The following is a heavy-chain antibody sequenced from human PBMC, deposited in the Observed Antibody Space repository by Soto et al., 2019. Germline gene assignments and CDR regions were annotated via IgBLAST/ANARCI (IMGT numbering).Heavy chain of an antibody. J-gene: IGHJ4*02. Sequence: ASVKVSCKASGYTFTSYDINWVRQATGQGLEWMGWMNPNSGNTGYAQKFQGRVTMTRNTSISTAYMELGSLRSEDTAVYYCAKYSITMVRGVISNDYWGQGTLVTVSS. V-gene: IGHV1-8*01. CDR3: AKYSITMVRGVISNDY. CDR1: GYTFTSYD. CDR2: MNPNSGNT. D-gene: IGHD3-10*01.